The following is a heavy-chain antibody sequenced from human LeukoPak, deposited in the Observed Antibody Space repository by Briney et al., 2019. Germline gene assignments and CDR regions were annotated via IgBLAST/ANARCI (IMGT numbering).Heavy chain of an antibody. V-gene: IGHV3-21*01. D-gene: IGHD6-13*01. CDR3: TTPAAGPRAEYSQY. CDR1: GFTFSSYS. Sequence: GGSLRLSCAASGFTFSSYSMNWVRQAPGKGLEWVSSISPDARFIYYADSLKGRFTVSRDNAKNSLYLQMSSLAVEDTAVYYCTTPAAGPRAEYSQYWGQGTMVTVYS. CDR2: ISPDARFI. J-gene: IGHJ1*01.